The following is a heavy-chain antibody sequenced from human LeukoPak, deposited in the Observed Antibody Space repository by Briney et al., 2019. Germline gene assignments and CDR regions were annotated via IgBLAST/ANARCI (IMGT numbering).Heavy chain of an antibody. J-gene: IGHJ3*02. CDR1: GGPFSSYA. CDR3: ARTDYYDSGGYPSDAFDI. V-gene: IGHV1-69*05. Sequence: SVKVSCKASGGPFSSYAISWLRQAPGQGLEWRGGIIPIFGTANYAQKFQGRVTITTDESTSTAYMELSSLRSEDTAVYYCARTDYYDSGGYPSDAFDIWGQGTMVTVSS. D-gene: IGHD3-22*01. CDR2: IIPIFGTA.